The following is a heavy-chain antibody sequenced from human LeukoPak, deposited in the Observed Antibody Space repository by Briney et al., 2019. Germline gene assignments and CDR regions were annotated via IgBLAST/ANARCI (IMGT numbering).Heavy chain of an antibody. D-gene: IGHD6-6*01. Sequence: GGSLRLSCAASGFTFSSYDMHWVRQATGKGLEWVSAIGTAGDTYYPGSVKGRFTISREDAKNSLHLQMNSLRAGDTAVYYCARGARSYYYYYYMDVWGKGTTVTISS. CDR3: ARGARSYYYYYYMDV. V-gene: IGHV3-13*01. CDR2: IGTAGDT. J-gene: IGHJ6*03. CDR1: GFTFSSYD.